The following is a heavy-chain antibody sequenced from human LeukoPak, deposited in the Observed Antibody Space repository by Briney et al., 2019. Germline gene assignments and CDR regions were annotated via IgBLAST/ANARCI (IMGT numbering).Heavy chain of an antibody. CDR1: GFTFSSYG. CDR3: ARSRYLVGDV. CDR2: ISSNGGST. J-gene: IGHJ6*04. D-gene: IGHD2-8*02. Sequence: GRSLRLSCAASGFTFSSYGMHWVRQAPGKGLEYVSAISSNGGSTYYANSVKGRFTISRDNSKNTLYLQMGSLRAEDMAVYYCARSRYLVGDVWGKGTTVTVSS. V-gene: IGHV3-64*01.